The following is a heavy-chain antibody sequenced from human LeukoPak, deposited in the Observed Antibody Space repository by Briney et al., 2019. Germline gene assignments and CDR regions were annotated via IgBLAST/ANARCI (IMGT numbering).Heavy chain of an antibody. J-gene: IGHJ4*02. D-gene: IGHD5-18*01. CDR3: AKALIQLWVSFIDY. CDR1: GFSFSSYA. Sequence: GGSLRLSCATSGFSFSSYAMSWVRQAPGKGLEWVSAMSSSDDGRYYADSVKGRFTISRDNSKNTLFLQMNSLRAEDTAVYYCAKALIQLWVSFIDYWGQGILVTVSS. CDR2: MSSSDDGR. V-gene: IGHV3-23*01.